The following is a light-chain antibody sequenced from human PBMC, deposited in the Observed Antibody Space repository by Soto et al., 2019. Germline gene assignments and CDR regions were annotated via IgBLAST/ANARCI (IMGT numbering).Light chain of an antibody. CDR2: AAS. CDR1: QGISNY. CDR3: QEYNSAPWT. J-gene: IGKJ1*01. Sequence: DIQMTQSPASLSASIGDRDTLTCRASQGISNYLAWYQQKPGKVPKLLIYAASTLQSGVPSRFSGSGSGTGFTLTISSLQPEDVATYYCQEYNSAPWTFGQGTKVDIK. V-gene: IGKV1-27*01.